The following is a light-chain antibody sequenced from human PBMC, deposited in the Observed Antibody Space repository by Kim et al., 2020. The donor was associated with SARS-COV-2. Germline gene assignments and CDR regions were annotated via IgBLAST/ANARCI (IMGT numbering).Light chain of an antibody. J-gene: IGLJ2*01. CDR1: SSDVDGYKY. Sequence: GQSITMSCAGTSSDVDGYKYVSWYQQHPGKAPKLMIYDVSHRPSGVSNRFSGSKSGNTASLTISGLQAEDEADYYCSSYTSSSTVVFGGGTQLTVL. V-gene: IGLV2-14*03. CDR3: SSYTSSSTVV. CDR2: DVS.